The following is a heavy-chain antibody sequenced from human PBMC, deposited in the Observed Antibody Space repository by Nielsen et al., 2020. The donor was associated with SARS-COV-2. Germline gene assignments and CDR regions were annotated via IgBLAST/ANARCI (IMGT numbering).Heavy chain of an antibody. CDR2: IYSGGST. Sequence: GESLKISCAASGFTVSSNYMSWVRQAPGKGLEWVSVIYSGGSTYYADSVKGRFTISRHNSKNTLYLQMNSLRGEDTAVYYCVRESAYGDYTGGFDYWGQGALVTVSS. D-gene: IGHD4-17*01. V-gene: IGHV3-53*01. CDR3: VRESAYGDYTGGFDY. J-gene: IGHJ4*02. CDR1: GFTVSSNY.